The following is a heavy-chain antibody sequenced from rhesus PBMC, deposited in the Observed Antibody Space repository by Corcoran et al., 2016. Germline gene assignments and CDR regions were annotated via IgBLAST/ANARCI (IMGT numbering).Heavy chain of an antibody. J-gene: IGHJ3*01. Sequence: QVQLQESGPGVVKPSETLSLTCAVSGGSISSSNWWSWIRQSPGKGREWIGGIYGGGGSPDDNPSLKSRVTISIDTSKNRFSLKLSPVTAADTAVYYCSRRESTMIVVPSDAFDFWGQGLSVTVSS. CDR1: GGSISSSNW. D-gene: IGHD3-28*01. V-gene: IGHV4-93*02. CDR3: SRRESTMIVVPSDAFDF. CDR2: IYGGGGSP.